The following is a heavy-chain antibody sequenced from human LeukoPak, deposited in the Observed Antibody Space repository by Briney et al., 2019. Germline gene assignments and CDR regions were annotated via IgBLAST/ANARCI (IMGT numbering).Heavy chain of an antibody. J-gene: IGHJ4*02. CDR2: IYPSDPDT. D-gene: IGHD3-9*01. V-gene: IGHV5-51*03. CDR3: ASTYYYDNETSYDEN. Sequence: PGEPLKISCKTSGYTFPNTWIGGFRQLPGKGLGWMGIIYPSDPDTRYTPSFRSQVAIPAHKSIPSAYLQWSSLAAADSGIYCCASTYYYDNETSYDENWGQGTQVTVSS. CDR1: GYTFPNTW.